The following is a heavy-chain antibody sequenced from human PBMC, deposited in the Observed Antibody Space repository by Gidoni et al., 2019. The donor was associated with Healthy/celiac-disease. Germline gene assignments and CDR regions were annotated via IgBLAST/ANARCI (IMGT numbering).Heavy chain of an antibody. CDR3: ARGGVNDYGDYDAFDI. J-gene: IGHJ3*02. CDR1: GFTFDDYG. V-gene: IGHV3-20*01. CDR2: INWNGGST. Sequence: EVQLVESGGGVVRPGGSLRLSCAASGFTFDDYGMSWVRQAPGKGLEWVSGINWNGGSTGYADSVKGRFTISRDNAKNSLYLQMNSLRAEDTALYHCARGGVNDYGDYDAFDIWGQGTMVTVSS. D-gene: IGHD4-17*01.